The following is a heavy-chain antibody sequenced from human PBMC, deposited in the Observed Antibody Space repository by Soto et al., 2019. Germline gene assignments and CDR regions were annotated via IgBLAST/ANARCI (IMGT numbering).Heavy chain of an antibody. CDR3: TTDITMIVETTSDPGY. J-gene: IGHJ4*02. V-gene: IGHV3-15*01. Sequence: GGSLRLSCAASGFTFSNAWMSWVRHAPGKGLEWVGRIKSKTDGGTTDYAAPVKGRFTISRDDSKNTLYLQMNSLKTEDTAVYYCTTDITMIVETTSDPGYWGQGTLVTVSS. D-gene: IGHD3-22*01. CDR1: GFTFSNAW. CDR2: IKSKTDGGTT.